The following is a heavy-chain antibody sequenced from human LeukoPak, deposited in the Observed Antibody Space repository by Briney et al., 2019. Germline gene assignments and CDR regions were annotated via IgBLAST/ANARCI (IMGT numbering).Heavy chain of an antibody. D-gene: IGHD6-13*01. CDR2: ISLHGTDT. CDR3: ARVVYSSSWYPRTPYYMDV. V-gene: IGHV3-30*04. CDR1: GFTFISYA. J-gene: IGHJ6*03. Sequence: GGSLRLSCAASGFTFISYAIHWVRQAPGKGLELVAVISLHGTDTFYADSVKGRFTISRDNAKNSLYLQMNSLRAEDTAVYYCARVVYSSSWYPRTPYYMDVWGKGTTVTVSS.